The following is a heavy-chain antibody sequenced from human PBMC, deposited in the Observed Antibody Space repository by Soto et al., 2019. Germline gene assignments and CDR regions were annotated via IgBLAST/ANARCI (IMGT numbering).Heavy chain of an antibody. CDR2: INAGNGNT. CDR1: GYTFTSYA. J-gene: IGHJ6*03. CDR3: ARDYGDYRLSQYYYYYMDV. D-gene: IGHD4-17*01. Sequence: QVQLVQSGAEVKKPGASVKVSCKASGYTFTSYAMHWVRQAPGQRLEWMGWINAGNGNTKYSQKFQGRVTITRDTSASTAYMELSSLRSEDTAVYYCARDYGDYRLSQYYYYYMDVWGKGTTVTVSS. V-gene: IGHV1-3*01.